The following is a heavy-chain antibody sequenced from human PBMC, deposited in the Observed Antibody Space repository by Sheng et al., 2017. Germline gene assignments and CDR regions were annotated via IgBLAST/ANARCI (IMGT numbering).Heavy chain of an antibody. CDR2: IWYDGSNK. CDR1: GFTFSSYG. J-gene: IGHJ5*02. D-gene: IGHD1-1*01. V-gene: IGHV3-33*01. CDR3: ARRNIEVSAANNCFDP. Sequence: QVQLVESGGGVVQPGRSLRLSCAASGFTFSSYGMHWVRQAPGKGLEWVAVIWYDGSNKYYADSVKGRFTISRDTSKNTLFLQMNSLRVEDTALYYCARRNIEVSAANNCFDPWGQGTLVIVSS.